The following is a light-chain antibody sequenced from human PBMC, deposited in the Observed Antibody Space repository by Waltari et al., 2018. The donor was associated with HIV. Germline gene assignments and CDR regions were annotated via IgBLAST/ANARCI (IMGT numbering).Light chain of an antibody. V-gene: IGLV1-40*01. J-gene: IGLJ3*02. CDR1: SSNIGAGYD. CDR3: QSYDNSLSAWV. Sequence: QSVLTQPPSVSGAPGQRVTISCTGSSSNIGAGYDVHWYQQLPGTTPNLLVYGNSNRPSGVPDRFSGSKTATSASLAITGLQAEDEADYYCQSYDNSLSAWVFGGGTKWTVL. CDR2: GNS.